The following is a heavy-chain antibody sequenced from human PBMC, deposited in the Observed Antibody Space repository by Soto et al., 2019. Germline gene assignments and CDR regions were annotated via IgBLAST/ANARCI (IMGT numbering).Heavy chain of an antibody. Sequence: PSETLSLTCTVSGGSTSSYYWSWIRQPPGKGLEWIGYIYYSGSTNYNPSLKSRVTISVDTSKNQFSLKLSSVTAADTAVYYCARHKPNSSGWYYYGMDVWGQGTTVTVSS. CDR3: ARHKPNSSGWYYYGMDV. CDR1: GGSTSSYY. V-gene: IGHV4-59*08. J-gene: IGHJ6*02. CDR2: IYYSGST. D-gene: IGHD6-19*01.